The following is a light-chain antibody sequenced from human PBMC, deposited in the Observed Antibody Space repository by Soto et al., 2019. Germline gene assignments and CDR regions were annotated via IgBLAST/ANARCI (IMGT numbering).Light chain of an antibody. CDR1: SGDVGSYNL. V-gene: IGLV2-23*02. Sequence: QSALTQPASVSGSPGQSITIPCTGTSGDVGSYNLVSWYQQHPGKAPKLLIYEVTERPSGVSNRFSDSKSGNTASLTISGLQPDDEADYYCCSYAGNSEVFGTGTKLTVL. CDR2: EVT. CDR3: CSYAGNSEV. J-gene: IGLJ1*01.